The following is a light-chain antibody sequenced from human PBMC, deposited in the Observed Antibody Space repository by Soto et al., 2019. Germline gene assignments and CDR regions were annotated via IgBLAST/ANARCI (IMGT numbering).Light chain of an antibody. CDR1: NSNLGAGYD. J-gene: IGLJ3*02. Sequence: QTVVTQPPSVSGAPGQRVTISCTGNNSNLGAGYDVHWYQQLPGAAPKPVIFGNRNRPSGVPERFSGSKSGTSASLAITGLQAEDEADYYCQAYDYSLTAFVFGGGTKLTVL. V-gene: IGLV1-40*01. CDR2: GNR. CDR3: QAYDYSLTAFV.